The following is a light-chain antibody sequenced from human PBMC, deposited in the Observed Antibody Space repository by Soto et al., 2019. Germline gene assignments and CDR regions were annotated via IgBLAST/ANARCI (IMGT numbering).Light chain of an antibody. CDR1: QSISSW. Sequence: IQMTQSPFTLSVSLGERVKLTCRASQSISSWLAWYQQKPGKAPKLLIYKASTLESGVPSNFSGSGSGTEFSLTISSLQPDDFATYYCQQYDSFSSTFGQGTRLEIK. CDR2: KAS. CDR3: QQYDSFSST. V-gene: IGKV1-5*03. J-gene: IGKJ5*01.